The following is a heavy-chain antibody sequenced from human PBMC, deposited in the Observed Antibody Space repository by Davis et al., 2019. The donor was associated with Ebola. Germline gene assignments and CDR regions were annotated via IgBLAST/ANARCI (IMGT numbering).Heavy chain of an antibody. CDR3: ARRYADSSGYYFGY. CDR1: GGPINLYY. Sequence: SETLSLTCTFSGGPINLYYWTWIRQPPGKGLEWIGYIYEDGSTYYNPSLKSRVTISVDTSKNQFSLKLSSVTAADTAVYYCARRYADSSGYYFGYWGQGTLVTVSS. J-gene: IGHJ4*02. D-gene: IGHD3-22*01. CDR2: IYEDGST. V-gene: IGHV4-59*08.